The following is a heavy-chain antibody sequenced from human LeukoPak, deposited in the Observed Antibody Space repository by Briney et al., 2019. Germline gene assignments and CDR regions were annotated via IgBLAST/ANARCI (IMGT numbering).Heavy chain of an antibody. CDR1: GYTLTELS. CDR3: ATEVLITMVRGVGVDY. D-gene: IGHD3-10*01. V-gene: IGHV1-24*01. CDR2: FDPEDGET. J-gene: IGHJ4*02. Sequence: EASVKVSCKVSGYTLTELSMHWVRQAPGKGLEWMGGFDPEDGETIYAQKFQGRVTMTEDTSTDTAYMELSSLRSEDTAVYYCATEVLITMVRGVGVDYWGQGTLVTVSS.